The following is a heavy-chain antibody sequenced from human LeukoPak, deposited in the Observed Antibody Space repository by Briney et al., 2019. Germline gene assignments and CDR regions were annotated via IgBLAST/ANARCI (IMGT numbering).Heavy chain of an antibody. D-gene: IGHD3-22*01. CDR3: ARDHKFPPRYYHDSSGYWSAPNYYYYGMDV. J-gene: IGHJ6*02. Sequence: KPSETLSLTCTVSGGSISSYYWSWIRQPAGKGLEWIGRIYTSGSTNYNPSLKSRVTMSVDTSKNQFSLKLSSVTAADTAVYYCARDHKFPPRYYHDSSGYWSAPNYYYYGMDVWGQGTTVTVSS. V-gene: IGHV4-4*07. CDR1: GGSISSYY. CDR2: IYTSGST.